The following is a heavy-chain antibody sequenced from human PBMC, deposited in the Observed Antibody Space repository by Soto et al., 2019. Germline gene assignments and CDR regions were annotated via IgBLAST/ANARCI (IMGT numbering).Heavy chain of an antibody. CDR2: ISGSGDST. V-gene: IGHV3-23*01. CDR1: GFTFRSYA. Sequence: GSLRLSCAASGFTFRSYAMNWVRQAPGKGLEWVSVISGSGDSTYYTDSVKGRFTISRDNSKNTLYLQMNSLRAEDTAVYYCARRGPGTYFDYWGQGTLVTVSS. D-gene: IGHD6-13*01. CDR3: ARRGPGTYFDY. J-gene: IGHJ4*02.